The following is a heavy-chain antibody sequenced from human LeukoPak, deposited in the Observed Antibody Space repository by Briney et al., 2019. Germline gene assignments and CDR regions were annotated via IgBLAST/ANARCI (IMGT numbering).Heavy chain of an antibody. J-gene: IGHJ4*02. CDR2: IKQDGSEK. CDR3: ARDPKMIYRIVGTTGYFDY. V-gene: IGHV3-7*01. Sequence: GGSLRLSCAASGFTFSSFWMSWVRQAPGKGLEWVANIKQDGSEKYYVDSVKGRFTVSRDNAKNSLYLQMNSLRAEDTAVYCCARDPKMIYRIVGTTGYFDYWGQGTLVTVSS. D-gene: IGHD1-26*01. CDR1: GFTFSSFW.